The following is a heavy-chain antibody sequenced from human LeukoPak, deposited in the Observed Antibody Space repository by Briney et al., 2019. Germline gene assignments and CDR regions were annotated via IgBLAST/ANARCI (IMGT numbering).Heavy chain of an antibody. D-gene: IGHD3-9*01. Sequence: GSLRLSCAASGFTFSSYWMSWIRQPPGKGLEWIGYIYYSGSTNYNPSLKSRVTISVDTSKNQFSLKLSSVTAADTAVYYCAREARYSDWSFDYWGQGTLVTVSS. J-gene: IGHJ4*02. CDR3: AREARYSDWSFDY. CDR1: GFTFSSYW. V-gene: IGHV4-59*01. CDR2: IYYSGST.